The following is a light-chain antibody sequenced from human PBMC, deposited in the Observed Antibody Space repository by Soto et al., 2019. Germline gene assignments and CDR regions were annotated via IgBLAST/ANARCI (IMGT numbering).Light chain of an antibody. J-gene: IGLJ1*01. CDR1: TSSIGRNY. CDR3: SSYTSSSTYV. CDR2: EVN. Sequence: QSVLAQPPSASGTPGQRVTISCSGGTSSIGRNYVSWYQHHPGKAPKLLIYEVNNRPSGVSDRFSGSKSGNVASLTISWLQAEDEADYYCSSYTSSSTYVFGTGTKVTVL. V-gene: IGLV2-14*01.